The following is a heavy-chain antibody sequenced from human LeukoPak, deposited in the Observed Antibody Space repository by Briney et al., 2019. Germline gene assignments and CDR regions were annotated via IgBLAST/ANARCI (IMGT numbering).Heavy chain of an antibody. D-gene: IGHD4-11*01. V-gene: IGHV1-69*06. CDR2: IIPIFGTA. CDR1: GGTFSSYA. CDR3: ASGGMTTVTTFDY. Sequence: SVKVSCKASGGTFSSYAISWVRQAPGQGLEWMGGIIPIFGTANYAQKFQGRVTITADKSTSTAYMELSSLRAEDTAVYYCASGGMTTVTTFDYWGQGTLVTVSA. J-gene: IGHJ4*02.